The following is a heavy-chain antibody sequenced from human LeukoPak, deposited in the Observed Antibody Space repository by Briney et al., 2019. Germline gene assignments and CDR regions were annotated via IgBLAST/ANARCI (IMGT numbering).Heavy chain of an antibody. D-gene: IGHD3-22*01. J-gene: IGHJ6*02. CDR2: IIPILGIA. Sequence: ASVKVSCKASGGTFSSYAISWVRQAPGQGLEWMGRIIPILGIANYAQKFQGRVTITADKSTSTAYMELSSLRSEDTAVYYCARVLDRYYYDSSGYILEGTDRGMDVWGQGTTVTVSS. CDR3: ARVLDRYYYDSSGYILEGTDRGMDV. CDR1: GGTFSSYA. V-gene: IGHV1-69*04.